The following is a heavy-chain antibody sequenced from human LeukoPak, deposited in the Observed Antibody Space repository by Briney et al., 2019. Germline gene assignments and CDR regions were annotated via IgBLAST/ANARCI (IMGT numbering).Heavy chain of an antibody. J-gene: IGHJ5*02. V-gene: IGHV3-7*01. CDR2: IKQDGSEK. Sequence: GGSLRLSCAASGFTFSSYWMSWVRQAPGKGLEWVANIKQDGSEKYYVDSVKGRFTISRDNAKNSLYLQMNSLRAEDTAVYYCAREAKIVVVPAASPNWFDPWGQGTLVTVSS. D-gene: IGHD2-2*01. CDR1: GFTFSSYW. CDR3: AREAKIVVVPAASPNWFDP.